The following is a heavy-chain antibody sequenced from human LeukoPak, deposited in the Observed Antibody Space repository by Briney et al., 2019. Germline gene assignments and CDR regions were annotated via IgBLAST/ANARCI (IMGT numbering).Heavy chain of an antibody. CDR3: ARGKGHDTSSTDY. D-gene: IGHD3-10*01. CDR2: VSGSGGST. J-gene: IGHJ4*02. Sequence: GGSLRLSCAASGFTFSSNAMSWVRQAPGKGLEWASTVSGSGGSTYYADSVKGRFTISRDNSKNTLYLQMNSLRAEDTAVYYCARGKGHDTSSTDYWGQGTLVTVSS. CDR1: GFTFSSNA. V-gene: IGHV3-23*01.